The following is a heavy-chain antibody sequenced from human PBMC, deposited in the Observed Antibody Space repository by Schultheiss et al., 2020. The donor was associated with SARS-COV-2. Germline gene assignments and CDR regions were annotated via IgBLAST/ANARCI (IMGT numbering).Heavy chain of an antibody. J-gene: IGHJ4*02. D-gene: IGHD6-6*01. Sequence: ASVKVSCKASGGTFSSYAISWVRQAPGQGLEWMGWISTYNGNTNYAQKLQGRVTMTRNTSISTAYMELSSLRSQDTAIYYCARDRRIAARGSETYFDYWGQGTLVTVSS. CDR3: ARDRRIAARGSETYFDY. CDR2: ISTYNGNT. CDR1: GGTFSSYA. V-gene: IGHV1-8*02.